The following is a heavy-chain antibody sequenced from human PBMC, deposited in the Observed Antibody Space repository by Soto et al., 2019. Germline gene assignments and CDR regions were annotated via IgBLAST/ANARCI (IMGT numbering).Heavy chain of an antibody. J-gene: IGHJ6*02. CDR2: IYPTDSDT. V-gene: IGHV5-51*07. Sequence: GESLKISCKASGYRFTSYWIGWVHQMPGKGLEWMGIIYPTDSDTRYSPSFQGQVTISVDKSINTAYLQWSSLKASDTAMYYCARHVDYYYGMDVWGQGTTVTVSS. CDR1: GYRFTSYW. CDR3: ARHVDYYYGMDV.